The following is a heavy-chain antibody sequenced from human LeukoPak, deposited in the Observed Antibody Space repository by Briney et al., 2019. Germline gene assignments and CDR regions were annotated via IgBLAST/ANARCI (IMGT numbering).Heavy chain of an antibody. CDR2: ISGSGGTT. CDR3: AKDVCSAGSCYSFDY. D-gene: IGHD2-15*01. Sequence: PGGSLRLSCAPSGFTFRSYAMSWVRQSPGKGLEWVSAISGSGGTTYHADSVKGRFTISRDNSKNTLYLQMNSLRAEDTAVYYCAKDVCSAGSCYSFDYWGQGTPVTVSS. V-gene: IGHV3-23*01. CDR1: GFTFRSYA. J-gene: IGHJ4*02.